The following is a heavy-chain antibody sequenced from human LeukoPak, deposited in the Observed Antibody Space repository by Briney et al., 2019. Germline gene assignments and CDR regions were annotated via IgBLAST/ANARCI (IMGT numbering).Heavy chain of an antibody. CDR2: INHSGST. V-gene: IGHV4-34*01. J-gene: IGHJ4*02. Sequence: SETLSITCAVYGGSFSGYYRSWIRQPQGKGLEWIGEINHSGSTNYNPSLKSRVTISVDTSKNQFSLKLSSVTAADTAVYYCARHGDYDGFDYWGQGTLVTVSS. D-gene: IGHD3-22*01. CDR1: GGSFSGYY. CDR3: ARHGDYDGFDY.